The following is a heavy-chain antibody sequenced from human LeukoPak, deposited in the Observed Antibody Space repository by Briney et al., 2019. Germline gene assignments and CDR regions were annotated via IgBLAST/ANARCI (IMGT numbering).Heavy chain of an antibody. D-gene: IGHD5-18*01. V-gene: IGHV3-7*01. Sequence: PGGSLRLSCAASGFTFSSYAMTWVRQAPGKGLEWAANIKQDGSEKYYVDSVKGRFTISRDNAKNSLYLQMNSLRAEDTAVYYCARRGYSYGLIHYYYYYMDVWGKGTTVTVSS. CDR2: IKQDGSEK. CDR1: GFTFSSYA. CDR3: ARRGYSYGLIHYYYYYMDV. J-gene: IGHJ6*03.